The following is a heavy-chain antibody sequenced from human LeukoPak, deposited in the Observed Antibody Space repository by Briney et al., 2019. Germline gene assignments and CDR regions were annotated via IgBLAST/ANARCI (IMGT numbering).Heavy chain of an antibody. CDR3: ARSYGDYLDY. Sequence: SETLSLTCTVSGGSISSYYWSWIRQPPGKGLEWIGYIYYSGSTNYNPSLKSRVTISVDTSKNQFSLKLSSVTAADTAVYYCARSYGDYLDYWGQGTLVTVSS. D-gene: IGHD4-17*01. CDR1: GGSISSYY. CDR2: IYYSGST. V-gene: IGHV4-59*01. J-gene: IGHJ4*02.